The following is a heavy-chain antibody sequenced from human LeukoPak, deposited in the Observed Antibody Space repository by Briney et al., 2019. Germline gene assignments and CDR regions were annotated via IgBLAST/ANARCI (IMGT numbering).Heavy chain of an antibody. Sequence: GGSLRLSCAASGFTFSSYAMSWVRQAPGKGLEWVSVISGSGGSTDYADSVKGRFTISRDNSKNTLYLQMNSLRAEDTAVYYCAKDMEQWLVRSFFDYWGQGTLVTVSS. D-gene: IGHD6-19*01. CDR2: ISGSGGST. V-gene: IGHV3-23*01. CDR3: AKDMEQWLVRSFFDY. J-gene: IGHJ4*02. CDR1: GFTFSSYA.